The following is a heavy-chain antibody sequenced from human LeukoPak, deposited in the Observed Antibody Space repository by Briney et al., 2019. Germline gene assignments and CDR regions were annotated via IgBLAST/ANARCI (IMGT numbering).Heavy chain of an antibody. CDR3: ARAKSGVAGFFDY. CDR2: IYYSGST. Sequence: KPSETLSLTCSVSGDPISSYYWSWIRQPPGKGPEWIGYIYYSGSTKYSPSLKSRVTLLADTSKNQLFLKLSSVTAADTAVYYCARAKSGVAGFFDYWGQGALVTVSS. CDR1: GDPISSYY. J-gene: IGHJ4*02. V-gene: IGHV4-59*01. D-gene: IGHD6-19*01.